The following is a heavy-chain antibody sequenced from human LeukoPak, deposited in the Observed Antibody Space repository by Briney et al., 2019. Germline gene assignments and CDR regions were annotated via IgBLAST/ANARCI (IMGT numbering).Heavy chain of an antibody. CDR1: GFTFSSYA. CDR2: IRGSGGNT. V-gene: IGHV3-23*01. CDR3: AKDSYSSSAVTFDY. Sequence: GGSLRLSCAASGFTFSSYAMSWVRQAPGKGLEWVSAIRGSGGNTYYADSVKGRFTISRDNSKNTLYLQMNSLRAEDTAVYYCAKDSYSSSAVTFDYWGQGTLVTVSS. D-gene: IGHD6-6*01. J-gene: IGHJ4*02.